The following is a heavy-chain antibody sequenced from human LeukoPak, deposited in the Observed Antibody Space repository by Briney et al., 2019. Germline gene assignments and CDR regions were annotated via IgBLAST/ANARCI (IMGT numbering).Heavy chain of an antibody. V-gene: IGHV4-39*07. J-gene: IGHJ4*02. D-gene: IGHD1-7*01. CDR1: GGSISSGSYY. CDR2: INHSGST. CDR3: ARGGRRYNWNYPFDY. Sequence: SETLSLTCTVSGGSISSGSYYWSWIRQPPGKGLEWIGEINHSGSTNCNPSLKSRVTISVDTSKNQFSLKLSSVTAADTAVYYCARGGRRYNWNYPFDYWGQGTLVTVSS.